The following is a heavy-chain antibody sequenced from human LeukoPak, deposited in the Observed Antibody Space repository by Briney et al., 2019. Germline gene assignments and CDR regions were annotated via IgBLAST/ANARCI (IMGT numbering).Heavy chain of an antibody. CDR2: ISYDGSNK. CDR3: AKDPGWELHNWYFDL. J-gene: IGHJ2*01. Sequence: GGSLRLSCAASGFTFSSYGMHWVRQAPGKGLEWVAVISYDGSNKYYADSVKGRFTISRDNSMNTLYLQMNSLRAEDTAVYYCAKDPGWELHNWYFDLWGRGTLVTVSS. CDR1: GFTFSSYG. V-gene: IGHV3-30*18. D-gene: IGHD1-26*01.